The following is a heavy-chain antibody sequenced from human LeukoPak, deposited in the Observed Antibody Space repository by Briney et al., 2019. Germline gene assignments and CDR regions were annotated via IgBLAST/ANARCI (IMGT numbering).Heavy chain of an antibody. J-gene: IGHJ3*02. CDR1: GYPFTRYY. D-gene: IGHD6-19*01. CDR2: INPNSVGA. V-gene: IGHV1-2*02. Sequence: ASVKVSCKTSGYPFTRYYMHWVRQAPGQGLEWMGWINPNSVGANHAQKFQGRVAVTRDTSISTGYMEMSRLRSEDTALYYCARSAQWLVPDGFDIWGQGTMVTVSS. CDR3: ARSAQWLVPDGFDI.